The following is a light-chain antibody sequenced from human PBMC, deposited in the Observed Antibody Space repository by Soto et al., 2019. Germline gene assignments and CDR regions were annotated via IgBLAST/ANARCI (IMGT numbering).Light chain of an antibody. CDR3: QQYGSSSCA. V-gene: IGKV3-20*01. CDR1: QSISSTY. CDR2: GAF. Sequence: EIVLTQSPGTLSVSPGERATLFCRARQSISSTYLAWYQKKPGQAPRLLLYGAFNRGTGIPDRFSGSGSGTDFTLTISRLEPEDCAFYYCQQYGSSSCAFGPGTKVEIK. J-gene: IGKJ3*01.